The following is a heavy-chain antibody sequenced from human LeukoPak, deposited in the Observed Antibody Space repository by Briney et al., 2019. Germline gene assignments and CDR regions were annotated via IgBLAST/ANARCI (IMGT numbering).Heavy chain of an antibody. D-gene: IGHD6-19*01. CDR2: ISAYIGNT. CDR3: ARSSLAVAGSVFDY. J-gene: IGHJ4*02. V-gene: IGHV1-18*01. Sequence: GASVKVSCKTSGYIFTTYGISWVRQAPGQGLEWMGWISAYIGNTNYAQKLQGRVTMTTDTSTNTAYMELRSLTSDDTAVYYCARSSLAVAGSVFDYWSQGTLVTVSS. CDR1: GYIFTTYG.